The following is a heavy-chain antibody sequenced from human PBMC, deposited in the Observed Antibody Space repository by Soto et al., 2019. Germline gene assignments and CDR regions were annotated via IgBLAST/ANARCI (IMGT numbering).Heavy chain of an antibody. Sequence: SETLSLTCAVYGGSFSGYYWSWIRQPPGKGLEWIGEINHSGSTNYNPSLKSRVTISVDTSKNQFSLKLSSVTAADTAVYYCARGEVWWYPPRFDPWGQGTLVTVSS. D-gene: IGHD2-15*01. J-gene: IGHJ5*02. V-gene: IGHV4-34*01. CDR2: INHSGST. CDR1: GGSFSGYY. CDR3: ARGEVWWYPPRFDP.